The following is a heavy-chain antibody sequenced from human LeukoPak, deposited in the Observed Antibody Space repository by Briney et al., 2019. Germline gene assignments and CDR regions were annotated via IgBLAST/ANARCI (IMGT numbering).Heavy chain of an antibody. CDR2: IHYSGST. V-gene: IGHV4-59*12. J-gene: IGHJ3*01. CDR3: ARLGALHDAFDV. D-gene: IGHD3-16*01. Sequence: AETLPLTCTVSGDSIRSYYWSWIRQPPGKGLEWIGNIHYSGSTKYNPSLKSRVTISVDTSKNQFSLRVTSLTAADTAVYYCARLGALHDAFDVWGQGTLVTVSS. CDR1: GDSIRSYY.